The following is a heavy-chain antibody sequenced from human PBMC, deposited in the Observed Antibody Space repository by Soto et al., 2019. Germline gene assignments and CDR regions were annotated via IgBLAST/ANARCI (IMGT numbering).Heavy chain of an antibody. D-gene: IGHD1-26*01. CDR3: ARREIQGPIDY. CDR1: GYSISSSNW. V-gene: IGHV4-28*01. J-gene: IGHJ4*02. Sequence: QVQLQESGPGLVKPSDTLSLTCAVSGYSISSSNWWGWIRQPPGKGLEWIGYIDYSGTTYYNPSLKSRVTMAVDTSKTQFPLKLTSVTAVDTAVYYCARREIQGPIDYWGQGTLVTGSS. CDR2: IDYSGTT.